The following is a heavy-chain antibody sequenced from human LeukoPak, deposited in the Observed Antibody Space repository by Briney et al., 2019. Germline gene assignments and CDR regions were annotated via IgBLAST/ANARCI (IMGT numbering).Heavy chain of an antibody. Sequence: PGGSLRLSCAASGFTFSNYWMSWVRQAPGKGLEWVANIKQDGSEKYYVDSVKGRFTISRDNAKNSLYLQMNSLRAEDTAVYYCARGYCSSTSCYGNPLLWFGEPSDGWGMDVWGKGTTVTISS. CDR2: IKQDGSEK. D-gene: IGHD2-2*01. CDR3: ARGYCSSTSCYGNPLLWFGEPSDGWGMDV. V-gene: IGHV3-7*03. J-gene: IGHJ6*03. CDR1: GFTFSNYW.